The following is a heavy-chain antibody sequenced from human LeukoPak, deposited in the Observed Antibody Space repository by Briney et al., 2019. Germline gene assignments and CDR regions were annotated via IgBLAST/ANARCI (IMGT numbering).Heavy chain of an antibody. J-gene: IGHJ4*02. Sequence: GESLKISCKGSGYSFTNYWIGWVRQMPGKGLECLGIIHPGDSDARYSPSFQGQVTMSADKSISTAYLQWSSLKASDTAIYYCAKLGRYTGSRRAFDFWGQGTLVTVSS. CDR1: GYSFTNYW. V-gene: IGHV5-51*01. D-gene: IGHD1-26*01. CDR3: AKLGRYTGSRRAFDF. CDR2: IHPGDSDA.